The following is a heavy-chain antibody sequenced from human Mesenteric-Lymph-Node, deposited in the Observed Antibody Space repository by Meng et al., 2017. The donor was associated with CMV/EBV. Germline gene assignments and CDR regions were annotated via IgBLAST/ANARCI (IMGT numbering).Heavy chain of an antibody. D-gene: IGHD1-14*01. Sequence: SETLSLTCTVSGASTSTYHWSWIRQSPGKGLEWIAYVDDSGSVKYNSFLKSRVTVSGDRSKNQFSLRLTSVTAADTAVYYCARGRTYTNHVSGVYFDYWGRGSLVTVSS. CDR2: VDDSGSV. J-gene: IGHJ4*02. CDR3: ARGRTYTNHVSGVYFDY. CDR1: GASTSTYH. V-gene: IGHV4-59*01.